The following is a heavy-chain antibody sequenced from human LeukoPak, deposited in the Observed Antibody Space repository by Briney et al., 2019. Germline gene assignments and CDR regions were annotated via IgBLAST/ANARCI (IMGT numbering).Heavy chain of an antibody. CDR2: ISSSSSYI. J-gene: IGHJ4*02. D-gene: IGHD3-22*01. Sequence: GGSLRLSCAASGFTFSSYSMNWVRHAPGKWLEWVSSISSSSSYIYYADSVKGRFTISRDNAKNSLYLQMNSLRAEDTAVYYCAKDFSVYYYDSRVLDYWGQGTLVTVAS. V-gene: IGHV3-21*01. CDR1: GFTFSSYS. CDR3: AKDFSVYYYDSRVLDY.